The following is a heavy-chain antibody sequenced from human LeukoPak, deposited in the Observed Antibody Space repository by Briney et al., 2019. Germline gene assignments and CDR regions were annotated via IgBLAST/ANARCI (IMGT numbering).Heavy chain of an antibody. V-gene: IGHV4-39*01. CDR3: ARRDYYDSSGYYYDIDY. Sequence: SETLSLTCTVSGGSISSSSYYWGWIRQPPGKGLEWIGSIYYSGSTYYNPFLKSRVTISVDTSKNQFSLKLSSVTAADTAVYYCARRDYYDSSGYYYDIDYWGQGTLVTVSS. CDR2: IYYSGST. CDR1: GGSISSSSYY. D-gene: IGHD3-22*01. J-gene: IGHJ4*02.